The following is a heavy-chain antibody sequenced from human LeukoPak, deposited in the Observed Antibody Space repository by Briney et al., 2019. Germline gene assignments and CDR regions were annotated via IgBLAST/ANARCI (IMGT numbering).Heavy chain of an antibody. J-gene: IGHJ4*02. D-gene: IGHD3-9*01. CDR1: GCTFTGYY. CDR3: ARDAYDILTGYWHFDY. V-gene: IGHV1-2*02. Sequence: ASVKVSCKASGCTFTGYYMHWVRQAPGQGLEWMGWINPNSGGTNYAQKFQGRVTMTRDTSISTAYMELSRLRSDDTAVYYCARDAYDILTGYWHFDYWGQGTLVTVSS. CDR2: INPNSGGT.